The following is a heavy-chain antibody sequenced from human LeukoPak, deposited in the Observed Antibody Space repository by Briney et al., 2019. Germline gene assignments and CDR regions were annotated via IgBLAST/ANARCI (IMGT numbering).Heavy chain of an antibody. D-gene: IGHD6-19*01. CDR2: ISAYNGNT. CDR3: ATVPLAVGQLGRGVGDPVFLRYFDY. V-gene: IGHV1-18*01. J-gene: IGHJ4*02. Sequence: ASVKVSCKASGYTFTSYGISWVRQAPGQGLEWMGWISAYNGNTNYAQKFQGRVTMTEDTSTDTAYMELSSLRSEDTAVYYCATVPLAVGQLGRGVGDPVFLRYFDYWGQGTLVTVSS. CDR1: GYTFTSYG.